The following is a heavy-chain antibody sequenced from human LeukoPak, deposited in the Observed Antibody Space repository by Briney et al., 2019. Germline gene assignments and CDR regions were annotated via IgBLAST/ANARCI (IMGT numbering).Heavy chain of an antibody. CDR2: IYHSGST. CDR1: GGSISSSNW. V-gene: IGHV4-4*02. J-gene: IGHJ6*03. CDR3: ARETGGAYYYYYYMDV. Sequence: PSETLSLTCAVSGGSISSSNWWSWVRQPPGKGLEWIGEIYHSGSTNYNPSLKSRVTISVDKSKNQFSLKLSSVTAADTAVYYCARETGGAYYYYYYMDVWGKGTTVTVSS. D-gene: IGHD7-27*01.